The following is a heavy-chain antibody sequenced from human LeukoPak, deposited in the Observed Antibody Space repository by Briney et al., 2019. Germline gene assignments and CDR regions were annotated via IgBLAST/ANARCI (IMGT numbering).Heavy chain of an antibody. CDR1: GLRFSRGG. J-gene: IGHJ6*03. Sequence: GGSLRLSCKASGLRFSRGGMHWIRQAPGKGLEWLAFIQYDESSKYYADSVKGRFTISRDNSKNTLYLQMNSLRAEDTAVYYCARGGSGWYAAYYYMDVWGKGTTVTVSS. CDR2: IQYDESSK. D-gene: IGHD6-19*01. CDR3: ARGGSGWYAAYYYMDV. V-gene: IGHV3-30*02.